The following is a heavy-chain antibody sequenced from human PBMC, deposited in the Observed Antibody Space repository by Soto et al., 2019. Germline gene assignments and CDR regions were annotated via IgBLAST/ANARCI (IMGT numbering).Heavy chain of an antibody. V-gene: IGHV5-51*01. CDR1: AFTFTNYY. CDR3: SITRHYHGAAFDS. D-gene: IGHD3-10*01. Sequence: GESLKISCNGSAFTFTNYYIGWVRQMPGKGLEWMGIIYPGDSETTYSPSFQGQVTFSVDKSLNIAYLQWSSLKASNTAIYYCSITRHYHGAAFDSWGHGTLVTVSS. CDR2: IYPGDSET. J-gene: IGHJ4*01.